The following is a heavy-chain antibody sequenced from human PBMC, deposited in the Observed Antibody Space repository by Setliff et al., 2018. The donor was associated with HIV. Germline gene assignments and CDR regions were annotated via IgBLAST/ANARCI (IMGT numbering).Heavy chain of an antibody. CDR3: ARAGYYGSGSYYRLDY. D-gene: IGHD3-10*01. CDR2: IYHTGST. Sequence: KTSETLSLTCTVSGYAISSGYYWGWIRQSPGKGLDWIGSIYHTGSTYYNPSLKSRVTISVDTSKNQFSLTLTSETATDTAVYYCARAGYYGSGSYYRLDYWGQGTLVTVSS. V-gene: IGHV4-38-2*02. CDR1: GYAISSGYY. J-gene: IGHJ4*02.